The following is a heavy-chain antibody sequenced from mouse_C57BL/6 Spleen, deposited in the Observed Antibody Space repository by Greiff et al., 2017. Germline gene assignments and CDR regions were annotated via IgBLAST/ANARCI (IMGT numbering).Heavy chain of an antibody. CDR2: IYPGGGDT. CDR1: GYAFSSSW. CDR3: AREDSFYYAMDD. V-gene: IGHV1-82*01. D-gene: IGHD3-2*01. J-gene: IGHJ4*01. Sequence: VQLQQSGPELVKPGASVKISCKASGYAFSSSWMNWVKQRPGKGLEWIGRIYPGGGDTNYNGKFKGKATLTADKSSSTAYMQLSSLTSEDSAVYFCAREDSFYYAMDDWGQGTSVTVSS.